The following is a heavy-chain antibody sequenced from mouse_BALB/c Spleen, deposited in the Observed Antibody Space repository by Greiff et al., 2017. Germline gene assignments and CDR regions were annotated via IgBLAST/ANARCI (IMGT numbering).Heavy chain of an antibody. V-gene: IGHV1S126*01. Sequence: VQLQQSGPQLVRPGASVKISCKASGYSFTSYWMHWVKPRPGQGLEWIGMIDPSDSETSLNQKFKDKATLTVDKSSSTAYMQLSSPTSEDSAVCYCERQTAGSAYYGMDYWGQGTSVTVSA. CDR2: IDPSDSET. J-gene: IGHJ4*01. CDR1: GYSFTSYW. CDR3: ERQTAGSAYYGMDY. D-gene: IGHD3-2*01.